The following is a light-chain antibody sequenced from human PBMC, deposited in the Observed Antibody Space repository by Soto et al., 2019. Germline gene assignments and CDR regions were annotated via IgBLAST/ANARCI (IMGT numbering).Light chain of an antibody. V-gene: IGKV3-20*01. Sequence: EISLTQSPGTLSLSPGERATLSCRASQSVSSSYAAWYQQKPGQAPRLLNDGASNRATGIPKRFSGSGSGTDFTLTISRLEPEDFAEYYCQQYGSSGTFGQGTKVDIK. J-gene: IGKJ1*01. CDR3: QQYGSSGT. CDR1: QSVSSSY. CDR2: GAS.